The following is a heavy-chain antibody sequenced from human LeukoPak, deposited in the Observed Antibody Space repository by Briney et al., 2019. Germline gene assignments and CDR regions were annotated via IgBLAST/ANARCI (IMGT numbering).Heavy chain of an antibody. J-gene: IGHJ5*02. CDR3: ATGQSGGMILNDYGRPIRDWFDP. V-gene: IGHV1-24*01. CDR1: GYTLTELS. CDR2: FDPEDGET. Sequence: GASVKVSCKVSGYTLTELSMHWVRQAPGKGLEWMGGFDPEDGETIYAQEFQGRVTMTEDTSTDTAYMELSSLRSEDTAVYYCATGQSGGMILNDYGRPIRDWFDPWGQGTLVTVSS. D-gene: IGHD4-17*01.